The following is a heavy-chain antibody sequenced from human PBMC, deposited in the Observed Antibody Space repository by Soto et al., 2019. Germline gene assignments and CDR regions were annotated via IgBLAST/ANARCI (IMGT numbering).Heavy chain of an antibody. CDR2: MNPNSGNT. J-gene: IGHJ4*02. CDR1: GYTFTSYD. D-gene: IGHD3-10*01. Sequence: ASVKVSCKASGYTFTSYDINWVRQATGQGLEWMGWMNPNSGNTGYAQKFQGRVTMTRNTSISTAYMELSSLRSEDTAVYYCARVWFGELLETYYFDYWGQGTLVTVSS. CDR3: ARVWFGELLETYYFDY. V-gene: IGHV1-8*01.